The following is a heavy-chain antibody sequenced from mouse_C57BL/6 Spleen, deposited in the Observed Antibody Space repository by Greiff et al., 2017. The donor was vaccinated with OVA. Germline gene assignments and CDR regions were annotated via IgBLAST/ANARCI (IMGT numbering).Heavy chain of an antibody. V-gene: IGHV1-69*01. CDR3: ARTYGNYVDFDY. J-gene: IGHJ2*01. D-gene: IGHD2-1*01. CDR1: GYTFTSYW. Sequence: VQLQQPGAELVMPGASVKLSCKASGYTFTSYWMHWVKQRPGQGLEWIGEIDPSDSYTNYNQKFKGKSTLTVDKSSSTAYMPLSSLTSEDSAVYYCARTYGNYVDFDYWGQGTTLTVSS. CDR2: IDPSDSYT.